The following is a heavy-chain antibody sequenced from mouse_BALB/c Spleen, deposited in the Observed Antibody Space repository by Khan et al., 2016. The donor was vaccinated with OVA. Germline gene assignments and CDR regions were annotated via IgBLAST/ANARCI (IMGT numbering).Heavy chain of an antibody. CDR1: GYSFTTFY. CDR3: TSLGITTWLAY. V-gene: IGHV1S135*01. CDR2: IDPFNGGT. J-gene: IGHJ3*01. Sequence: VQLKESGPELMKPGTSVKISCKASGYSFTTFYMHWVKQSHGKSLEWVGYIDPFNGGTNYNQKFKGKATMTVDKSSSKAYMHRNSLTSEDSAVYCCTSLGITTWLAYWGQGTLVSVSA. D-gene: IGHD4-1*01.